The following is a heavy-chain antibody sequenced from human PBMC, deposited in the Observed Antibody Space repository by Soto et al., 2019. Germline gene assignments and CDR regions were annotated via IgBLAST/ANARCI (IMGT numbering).Heavy chain of an antibody. CDR2: IYWDDDK. Sequence: QITLKESGPTLVKPTQTLTLTCTFSGFSLSTSGVGVGWIRQPPGKALEWLALIYWDDDKRYSPSLKSRLTMTKDTSKKQVVLTMTNMDPVDTATYYCAHRRGGSSSWYKWGQGTTVTVSS. CDR1: GFSLSTSGVG. D-gene: IGHD6-13*01. CDR3: AHRRGGSSSWYK. V-gene: IGHV2-5*02. J-gene: IGHJ6*02.